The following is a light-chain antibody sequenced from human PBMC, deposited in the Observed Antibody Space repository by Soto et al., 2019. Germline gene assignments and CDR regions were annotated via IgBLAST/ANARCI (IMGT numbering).Light chain of an antibody. Sequence: QAVVTQPASVSGSPGQSITISCTGTSSDVETYNVVSWYQHHPGKAPKLIIYEDNKWPSGVSNRFSGSRSGNTASLTISGLQAEYEADYYCCAYAGSTSHVIFGGGTKLTVL. CDR1: SSDVETYNV. CDR2: EDN. J-gene: IGLJ2*01. V-gene: IGLV2-23*01. CDR3: CAYAGSTSHVI.